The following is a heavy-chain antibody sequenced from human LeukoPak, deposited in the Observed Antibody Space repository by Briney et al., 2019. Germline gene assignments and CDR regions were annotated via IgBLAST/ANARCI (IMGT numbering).Heavy chain of an antibody. CDR2: IIPIFGTA. D-gene: IGHD3-16*02. V-gene: IGHV1-69*05. J-gene: IGHJ4*02. CDR3: ARDTLIGIQGAASFGALTFDY. Sequence: SVKVSCKASGGTFSSYAISWVRQAPGQGLEWMGRIIPIFGTANYAQKFQGRVTITTEESTTTAYMELSSLRSEDTAVYYCARDTLIGIQGAASFGALTFDYWGQGTLVTVSS. CDR1: GGTFSSYA.